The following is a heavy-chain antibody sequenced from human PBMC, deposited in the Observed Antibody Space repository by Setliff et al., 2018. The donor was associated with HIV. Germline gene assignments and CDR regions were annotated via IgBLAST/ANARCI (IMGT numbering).Heavy chain of an antibody. CDR3: AGGPGTTSIDY. CDR2: IYYSGST. Sequence: PSETLSLTCTVSGGSISSSSSYWGWIRQSPGKGLEWIGSIYYSGSTYYNPSLKSRVTISLDASRNQFSLELISVTAADTAVYYCAGGPGTTSIDYWAQGTLVTV. D-gene: IGHD1-26*01. CDR1: GGSISSSSSY. J-gene: IGHJ4*02. V-gene: IGHV4-39*07.